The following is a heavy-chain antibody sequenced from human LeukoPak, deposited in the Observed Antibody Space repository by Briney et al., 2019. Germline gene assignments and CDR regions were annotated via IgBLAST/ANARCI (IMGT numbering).Heavy chain of an antibody. J-gene: IGHJ1*01. V-gene: IGHV1-18*01. D-gene: IGHD3-16*02. Sequence: ASVKVSCKASGYTFTSYGISWVQQAPGQGLEWMGWISAYNGNTNYAQKLQGRVTMTTDTSTSKAYMELRSLRSDDTAVYYCARGVLSAEYFQHWGQGTLVTVSS. CDR1: GYTFTSYG. CDR3: ARGVLSAEYFQH. CDR2: ISAYNGNT.